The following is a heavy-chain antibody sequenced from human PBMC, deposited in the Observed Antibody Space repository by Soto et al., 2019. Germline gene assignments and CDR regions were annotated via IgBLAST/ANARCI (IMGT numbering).Heavy chain of an antibody. D-gene: IGHD2-15*01. Sequence: EVQLVESGGGLVQAGRYLRLSCAASGFTFDDYAMHWVRRVPGKGLEWVSSISWNRNIIGYADSVKGRFPISRDNAKNSLYLQMNSRRPEDTALYYCAKGGPDGFCSGGRCYFDYWGQGTLVTVSS. CDR2: ISWNRNII. CDR3: AKGGPDGFCSGGRCYFDY. J-gene: IGHJ4*02. V-gene: IGHV3-9*01. CDR1: GFTFDDYA.